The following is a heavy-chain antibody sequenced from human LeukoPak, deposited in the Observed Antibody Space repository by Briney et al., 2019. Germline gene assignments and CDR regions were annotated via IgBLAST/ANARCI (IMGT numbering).Heavy chain of an antibody. CDR1: GGTFSSYA. V-gene: IGHV1-69*05. J-gene: IGHJ6*03. CDR3: ARNQYQLLFNYYYYYMDV. D-gene: IGHD2-2*01. CDR2: IIPIFGTA. Sequence: SVKVSCKASGGTFSSYAISWVRQAPGRGLEWMGGIIPIFGTANYAQKFQGRVTITTDESTSTAYMELSSLRSEDTAVYYCARNQYQLLFNYYYYYMDVWGKGTTVTVSS.